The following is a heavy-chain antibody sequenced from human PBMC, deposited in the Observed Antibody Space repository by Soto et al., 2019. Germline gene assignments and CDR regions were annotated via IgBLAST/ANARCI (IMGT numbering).Heavy chain of an antibody. D-gene: IGHD2-21*01. CDR1: GYTFTSYY. CDR3: ARDFVPDRYVDH. V-gene: IGHV1-46*03. J-gene: IGHJ4*02. CDR2: IDRSGGST. Sequence: GSSVKVSCKASGYTFTSYYMHWVRQAPGQGLEWMGIIDRSGGSTSDAQKFQGRVTMTRDTSTSTVYMELSSLRSEDTAVYYCARDFVPDRYVDHWGQGTLVTVSS.